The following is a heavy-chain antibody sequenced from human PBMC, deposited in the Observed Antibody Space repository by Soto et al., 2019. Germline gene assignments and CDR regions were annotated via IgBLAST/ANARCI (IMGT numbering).Heavy chain of an antibody. V-gene: IGHV3-23*01. Sequence: GSLRLSCAASGFTFSSYAMSWVRQAPGKGLEWVSAISGSGGSTYYADSVKGRFTISRDNSKNTLYLQMNSLRAEDTAVYYCAKEGEHSSGWANFDYWGQEPWSPSPQ. CDR2: ISGSGGST. D-gene: IGHD6-19*01. J-gene: IGHJ4*01. CDR3: AKEGEHSSGWANFDY. CDR1: GFTFSSYA.